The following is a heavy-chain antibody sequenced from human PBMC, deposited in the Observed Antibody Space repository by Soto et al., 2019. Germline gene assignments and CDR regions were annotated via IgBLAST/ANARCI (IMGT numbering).Heavy chain of an antibody. D-gene: IGHD3-9*01. CDR1: GGSFSGYY. CDR3: ARNVRYFDWSMGFDY. J-gene: IGHJ4*02. CDR2: INYSGST. V-gene: IGHV4-34*01. Sequence: SETLSLTCAVYGGSFSGYYWSWIRQPPGKGLEWIGEINYSGSTNYNPSLKSRVTISVDTSKNQFSLKLSSVTAADTAVYYCARNVRYFDWSMGFDYWGQGTLVTVSS.